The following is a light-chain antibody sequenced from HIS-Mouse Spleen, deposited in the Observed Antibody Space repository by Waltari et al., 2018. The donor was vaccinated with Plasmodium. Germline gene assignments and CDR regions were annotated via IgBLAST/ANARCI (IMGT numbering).Light chain of an antibody. CDR1: ALPKKY. V-gene: IGLV3-10*01. J-gene: IGLJ3*02. CDR3: YSTDSSGNHRV. Sequence: SYELTQPPSVSVSPGQTARITCSGDALPKKYAYWYQQQSGQAPVLVIYADSKRPSGIPEGFSGSSSGTMATLTICGAQVEDEADYYCYSTDSSGNHRVFGGGTKLTVL. CDR2: ADS.